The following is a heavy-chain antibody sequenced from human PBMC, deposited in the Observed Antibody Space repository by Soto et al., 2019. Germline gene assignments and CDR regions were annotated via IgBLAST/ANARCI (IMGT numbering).Heavy chain of an antibody. V-gene: IGHV3-11*01. D-gene: IGHD4-4*01. CDR1: GFTFSHYY. CDR3: ARDMTTVTTSPVRY. Sequence: GGSLRLSCAASGFTFSHYYMSWIRQAPGKGLEWVSYISSSGSTIYYADSVKGRFTISRDNAKNSLYLQMNSLRAEDTAVYYCARDMTTVTTSPVRYWGQGTLVTVSS. CDR2: ISSSGSTI. J-gene: IGHJ4*02.